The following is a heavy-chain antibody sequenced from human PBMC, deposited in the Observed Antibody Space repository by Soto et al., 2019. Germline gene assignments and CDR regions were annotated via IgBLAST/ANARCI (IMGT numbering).Heavy chain of an antibody. CDR2: ISSSSSTI. CDR1: GFTFSSYS. Sequence: EVQLVESGGGLVQPGGSLRLSCAASGFTFSSYSMNWVRQAPGKGLEWVSYISSSSSTIYYADSVKGRFTISRDNAKNSLYLHMNSLRAEDTAVYYCARDRPRYCSSTSCLSEYFQHWGQGTLVTVSS. J-gene: IGHJ1*01. CDR3: ARDRPRYCSSTSCLSEYFQH. D-gene: IGHD2-2*01. V-gene: IGHV3-48*01.